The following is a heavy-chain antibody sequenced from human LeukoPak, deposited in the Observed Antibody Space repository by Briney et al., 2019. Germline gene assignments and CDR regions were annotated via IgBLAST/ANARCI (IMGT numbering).Heavy chain of an antibody. CDR1: GVTFSSYW. J-gene: IGHJ4*02. D-gene: IGHD3-9*01. CDR3: ARDYPGFPDDIRQADRFDY. Sequence: GGSLRLSCVHSGVTFSSYWMSWVRKAPGKGLEWVANIKQDGSEKFYVDSVRGRFSISRDNAKRSLYLQMNSLRAEDTAVYYCARDYPGFPDDIRQADRFDYWGQGTQVTVSS. V-gene: IGHV3-7*05. CDR2: IKQDGSEK.